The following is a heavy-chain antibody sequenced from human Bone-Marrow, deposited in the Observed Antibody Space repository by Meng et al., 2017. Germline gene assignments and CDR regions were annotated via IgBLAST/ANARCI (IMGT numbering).Heavy chain of an antibody. D-gene: IGHD5-18*01. CDR3: ARDKYSYGSGDAFDI. V-gene: IGHV1-18*01. Sequence: ASVKVSCKASGYTFISYGISWVRQAPGQGLEWMGRIITHNGNTNNAQKLRGRVTMTTDTSTSTAYMELRSLRSDDTAVYYCARDKYSYGSGDAFDIWGQGTMVTVSS. CDR2: IITHNGNT. CDR1: GYTFISYG. J-gene: IGHJ3*02.